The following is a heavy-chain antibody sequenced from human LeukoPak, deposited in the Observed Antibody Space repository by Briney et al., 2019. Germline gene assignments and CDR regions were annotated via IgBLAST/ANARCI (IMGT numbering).Heavy chain of an antibody. CDR3: ARHLYSSGWYAGMDV. Sequence: SETLSLTCTVSGGSISGYYWSWIRQPPGKGLEYIGYIYYSGSTNYNPSLKSRVTISVDTSKNQFSLKLSSVTASDTAVYYCARHLYSSGWYAGMDVWGQGTTVTVSS. CDR1: GGSISGYY. D-gene: IGHD6-19*01. J-gene: IGHJ6*02. CDR2: IYYSGST. V-gene: IGHV4-59*08.